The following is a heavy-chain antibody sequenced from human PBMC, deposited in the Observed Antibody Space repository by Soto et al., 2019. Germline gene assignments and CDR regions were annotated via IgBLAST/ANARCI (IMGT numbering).Heavy chain of an antibody. CDR3: ASRRPQIVVVPAAIRDI. J-gene: IGHJ3*02. Sequence: GGSLRLSCAASGFTVSSNYMSWVRQAPGKGLEWVSVIYSGGSTYYADSVKGRFTISRDNSKNTLYLQMNSLRAEDTAVYYCASRRPQIVVVPAAIRDIWGQGTMVTVSS. CDR2: IYSGGST. V-gene: IGHV3-66*01. D-gene: IGHD2-2*01. CDR1: GFTVSSNY.